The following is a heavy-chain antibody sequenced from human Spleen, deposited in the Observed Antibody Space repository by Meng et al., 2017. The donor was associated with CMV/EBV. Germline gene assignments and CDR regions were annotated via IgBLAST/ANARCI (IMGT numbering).Heavy chain of an antibody. V-gene: IGHV1-2*02. J-gene: IGHJ4*02. Sequence: KASEYTCTGYYMHWVRQAPGQGLEWMGWINPNSGGTLYAQKFQGRVTMTRDTSITTAYMELSRLRSDDTAVYYCARGRELYNTSPVDYWGQGTLVTVSS. D-gene: IGHD6-6*01. CDR3: ARGRELYNTSPVDY. CDR2: INPNSGGT. CDR1: EYTCTGYY.